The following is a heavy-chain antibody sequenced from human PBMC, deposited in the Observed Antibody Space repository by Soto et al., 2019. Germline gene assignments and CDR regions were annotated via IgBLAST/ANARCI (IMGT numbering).Heavy chain of an antibody. D-gene: IGHD3-10*02. V-gene: IGHV4-39*01. Sequence: SDTLSLTCTFSGDSITSSYCNWAWIRQPPGKGLEWIGTFYYSGTTSQNPPLRSRITISGDTSRNQFSLNLRSVTAADSGVYYCAKLVRDDVRRSDLDHWGQGTLVTVSS. CDR1: GDSITSSYCN. CDR2: FYYSGTT. J-gene: IGHJ4*02. CDR3: AKLVRDDVRRSDLDH.